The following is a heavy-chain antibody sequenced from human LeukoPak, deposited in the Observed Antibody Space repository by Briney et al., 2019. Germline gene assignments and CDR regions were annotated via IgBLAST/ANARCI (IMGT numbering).Heavy chain of an antibody. D-gene: IGHD6-13*01. V-gene: IGHV3-21*01. CDR2: ISSSSSYI. CDR3: ARDLYSRASRFDP. J-gene: IGHJ5*02. Sequence: GGSLRLSCAASGFTFSSYSMNWVRQAPGKGLEWVSSISSSSSYIYYADSVKGRFTISRDNAKNSLYLQMNSLRAEDTAVYYCARDLYSRASRFDPWGQGTLVTVYS. CDR1: GFTFSSYS.